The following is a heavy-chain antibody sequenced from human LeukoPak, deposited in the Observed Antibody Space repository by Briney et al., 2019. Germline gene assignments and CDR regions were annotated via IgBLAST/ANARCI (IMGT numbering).Heavy chain of an antibody. CDR2: ISSSGSTI. Sequence: GGSLRLSCAASGFTFSSYEMNWVRQAPGKGLEWVSYISSSGSTIYYADSVKGRFTSSRDNAKNSLYLQMNSLRAEDTAVYYCARGISEWFDAFDIWGQGTMVTVST. CDR3: ARGISEWFDAFDI. D-gene: IGHD3-3*01. J-gene: IGHJ3*02. V-gene: IGHV3-48*03. CDR1: GFTFSSYE.